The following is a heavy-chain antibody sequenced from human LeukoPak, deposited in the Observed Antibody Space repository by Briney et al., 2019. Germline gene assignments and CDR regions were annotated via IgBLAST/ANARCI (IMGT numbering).Heavy chain of an antibody. CDR3: ARGPRVDSWYSWFDP. V-gene: IGHV3-7*01. CDR1: GFTSGTYP. D-gene: IGHD1-26*01. CDR2: IQADGSEE. Sequence: GGSLRLSCAASGFTSGTYPMTWVRQAPGKGLEWVATIQADGSEEYYLDSVKGRFTISRHNAENSLYLQMNSLRVEDSAVYYCARGPRVDSWYSWFDPWGQGTLVTVSS. J-gene: IGHJ5*02.